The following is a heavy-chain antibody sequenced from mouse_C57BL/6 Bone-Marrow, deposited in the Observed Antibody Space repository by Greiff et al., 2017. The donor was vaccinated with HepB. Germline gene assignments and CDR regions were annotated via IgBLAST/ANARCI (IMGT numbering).Heavy chain of an antibody. D-gene: IGHD2-4*01. Sequence: DVMLVESGGGLVKPGGSLKLSCAASGFTFSDYGMHWVRQAPEKGLEWVAYISSGSSTIYYADTVKGRFTISRDNAKNTLFLQMTSLRSEDTAMYYCARRDYDVYYFDYWGQGTTLTVSS. J-gene: IGHJ2*01. CDR2: ISSGSSTI. V-gene: IGHV5-17*01. CDR3: ARRDYDVYYFDY. CDR1: GFTFSDYG.